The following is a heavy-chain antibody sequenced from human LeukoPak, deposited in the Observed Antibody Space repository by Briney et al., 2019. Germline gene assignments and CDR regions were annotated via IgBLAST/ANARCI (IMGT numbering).Heavy chain of an antibody. D-gene: IGHD3-10*01. CDR2: ITGSSAGT. J-gene: IGHJ4*02. Sequence: PGGSLRLSCVASGFTFSNSAMSWVRQAPGKGLEWVSAITGSSAGTYYADSMKGRFTISRDNSKNTLYLQMNSLRAEDTAVYYCAREMVRGVGVDYWGQGTLVTVSS. CDR3: AREMVRGVGVDY. V-gene: IGHV3-23*01. CDR1: GFTFSNSA.